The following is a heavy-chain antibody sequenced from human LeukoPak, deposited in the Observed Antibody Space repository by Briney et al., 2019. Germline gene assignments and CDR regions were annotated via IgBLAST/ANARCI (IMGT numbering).Heavy chain of an antibody. D-gene: IGHD6-13*01. CDR2: ISYDGCNK. CDR3: AKGHSSSWSFDY. V-gene: IGHV3-30*18. J-gene: IGHJ4*02. Sequence: GGSLRLSCAASGFTFSSYGMHWVRQAPGKGLEWVAVISYDGCNKYYADSVKGRFTISRDNSKNTLYLQMNSLRAEDTAVYYCAKGHSSSWSFDYWGQGTLVTVSS. CDR1: GFTFSSYG.